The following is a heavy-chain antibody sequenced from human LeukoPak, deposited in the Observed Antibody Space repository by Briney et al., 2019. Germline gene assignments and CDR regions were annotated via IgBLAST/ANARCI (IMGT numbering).Heavy chain of an antibody. CDR2: INPSSGTT. J-gene: IGHJ3*02. CDR1: GYTFTTYY. V-gene: IGHV1-46*01. CDR3: ARRKYDSSGYAFDM. Sequence: ASVKVSCKTSGYTFTTYYMHWVRQAPGQGLEWMGIINPSSGTTTYAQKFQDRLTMTRDTSTSTVYMELSSLRSEDTAVYYCARRKYDSSGYAFDMWGQGTMAPVSS. D-gene: IGHD3-22*01.